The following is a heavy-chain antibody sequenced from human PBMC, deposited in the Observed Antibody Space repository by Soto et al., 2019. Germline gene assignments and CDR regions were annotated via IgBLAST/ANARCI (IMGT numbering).Heavy chain of an antibody. CDR2: IGTRTGDL. D-gene: IGHD1-26*01. Sequence: GGSLRLSCAASGFAFTPYAMTWVRQGPGKGLEWVSSIGTRTGDLLYADSMRGRFTISRDNSRNTLYLQMNSLTTEDTAIYYCAKRSPSGTYYFDYWGQGTLVTVSS. V-gene: IGHV3-23*01. CDR1: GFAFTPYA. J-gene: IGHJ4*02. CDR3: AKRSPSGTYYFDY.